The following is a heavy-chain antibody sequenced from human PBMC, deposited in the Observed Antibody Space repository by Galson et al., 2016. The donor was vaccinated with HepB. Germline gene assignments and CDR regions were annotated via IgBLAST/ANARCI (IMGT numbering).Heavy chain of an antibody. CDR1: GITFNTYD. D-gene: IGHD4-11*01. Sequence: SLRLSCAASGITFNTYDIHWVRQAPGKGLEWVAVVSYDASNKYYADSVKGRFTISRDDSKNTVYLQLSSLKPEDTAVYSCAGQSSWTTAFDYWGQGTRVTASS. J-gene: IGHJ4*02. CDR2: VSYDASNK. V-gene: IGHV3-30*03. CDR3: AGQSSWTTAFDY.